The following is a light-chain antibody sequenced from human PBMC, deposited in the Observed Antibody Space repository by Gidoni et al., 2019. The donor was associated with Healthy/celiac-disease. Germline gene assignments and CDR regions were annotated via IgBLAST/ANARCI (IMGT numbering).Light chain of an antibody. CDR3: QQYNNWPPRT. CDR1: QSVSSN. CDR2: GAS. J-gene: IGKJ2*01. Sequence: EIVMTQSTATLSVAPGERATISGRARQSVSSNLAWYQQKPGQAPRLLIYGASTRATGIPARFSGSGSGTEFTLPISSLQSEDFAVYYCQQYNNWPPRTFGQGTKLEIK. V-gene: IGKV3-15*01.